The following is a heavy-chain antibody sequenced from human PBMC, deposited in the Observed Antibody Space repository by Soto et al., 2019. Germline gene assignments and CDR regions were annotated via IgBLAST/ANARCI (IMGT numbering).Heavy chain of an antibody. Sequence: QVQMAESGGGVVQPGRSLRLSCAASGFTFNNYGMHWVRQAPGKGLEWVAVIWHDGSIKFYADSVKGRFTISRANSEDTLFLQMDGLRAEDTAVYYCAGEAGGERSLEWLPAVERAKGGLKYFFDYWGQGTQVTVSS. CDR1: GFTFNNYG. V-gene: IGHV3-33*01. J-gene: IGHJ4*01. CDR3: AGEAGGERSLEWLPAVERAKGGLKYFFDY. CDR2: IWHDGSIK. D-gene: IGHD3-3*01.